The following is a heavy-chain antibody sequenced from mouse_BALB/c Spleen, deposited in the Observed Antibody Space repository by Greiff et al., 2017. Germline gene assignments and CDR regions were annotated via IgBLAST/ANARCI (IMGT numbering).Heavy chain of an antibody. CDR3: ARGGTGTKDY. CDR2: ISYSGST. Sequence: EVQLVESGPGLVKPSQSLSLTCTVTGYSITSDYAWNWIRQFPGNKLEWMGYISYSGSTSYNPSLKSRISITRDTSKNQFFLQLNSVTTEDTATYYCARGGTGTKDYWGQGTTLTVSA. J-gene: IGHJ2*01. D-gene: IGHD4-1*01. CDR1: GYSITSDYA. V-gene: IGHV3-2*02.